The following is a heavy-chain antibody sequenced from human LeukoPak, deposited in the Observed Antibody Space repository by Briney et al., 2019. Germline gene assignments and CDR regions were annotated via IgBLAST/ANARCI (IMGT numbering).Heavy chain of an antibody. J-gene: IGHJ4*02. Sequence: GGSLRLSCAASGFTFSSYAMNWVRQAPGKGLEWVSIIVGTGGTTYYADSVKGRFTVSRDNSKNTLYLQMNDLRPEDTAKYYCAKRNTMIRGGPCFDHWGQGFLVTVSS. D-gene: IGHD3-10*01. CDR1: GFTFSSYA. CDR3: AKRNTMIRGGPCFDH. CDR2: IVGTGGTT. V-gene: IGHV3-23*01.